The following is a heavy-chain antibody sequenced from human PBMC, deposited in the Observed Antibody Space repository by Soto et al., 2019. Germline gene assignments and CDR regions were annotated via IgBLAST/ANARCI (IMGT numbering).Heavy chain of an antibody. D-gene: IGHD6-13*01. CDR3: ARDPAVGTKGGFAP. V-gene: IGHV4-34*01. CDR2: SNPGAST. Sequence: QVQLQQWGAGLLKPSETLSLTCAVYSGSYSGYYWSWIPQPPGEGLEWIGESNPGASTNYNPSLKSQLTLPIAPAKNQFSLKLTSVTAADTAVYYCARDPAVGTKGGFAPWGQGTLVTVSS. J-gene: IGHJ5*02. CDR1: SGSYSGYY.